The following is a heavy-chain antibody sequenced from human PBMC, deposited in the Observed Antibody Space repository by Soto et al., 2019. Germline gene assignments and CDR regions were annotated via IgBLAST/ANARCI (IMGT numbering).Heavy chain of an antibody. D-gene: IGHD2-21*02. CDR3: ARGGNSDYYYGINV. CDR2: IIPLFGTA. J-gene: IGHJ6*04. Sequence: QGQLVQAGGDVKKPGSSVQVSCKASGGTFSSYPISWVRQAPGQGLEWMGGIIPLFGTADYAQKFQGRVTFTADESTSTASMELSSLRSEDTAVYYCARGGNSDYYYGINVWGKVTTVTVS. CDR1: GGTFSSYP. V-gene: IGHV1-69*01.